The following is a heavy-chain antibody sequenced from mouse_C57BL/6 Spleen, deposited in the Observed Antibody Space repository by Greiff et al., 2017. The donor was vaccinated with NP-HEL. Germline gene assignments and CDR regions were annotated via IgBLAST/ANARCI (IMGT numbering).Heavy chain of an antibody. V-gene: IGHV14-4*01. CDR2: IDPENGDT. CDR1: GFNIKDDY. D-gene: IGHD2-5*01. J-gene: IGHJ1*03. CDR3: TTGGSNYWYFDV. Sequence: EVQLQQSGAELVRPGASVKLSCTASGFNIKDDYMHWVKQRPEQGLEWIGWIDPENGDTEYASKFQGKATITADTSSNTAYLQLSSLTSEDTAVYYCTTGGSNYWYFDVWGTGTTVTVSS.